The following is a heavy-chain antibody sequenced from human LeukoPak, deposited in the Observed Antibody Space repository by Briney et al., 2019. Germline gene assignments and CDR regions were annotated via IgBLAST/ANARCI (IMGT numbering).Heavy chain of an antibody. V-gene: IGHV1-2*02. CDR2: INPNSGGT. CDR3: ARASGSYPNPVDY. D-gene: IGHD1-26*01. CDR1: GYTFTGYY. J-gene: IGHJ4*02. Sequence: ASVKVSCKASGYTFTGYYMHWVRQAPGQGLEWMGWINPNSGGTNYAQKFQGRVTMTRDTSISTAYMELRSLRSDDTAVYYCARASGSYPNPVDYWGQGTLVTVSS.